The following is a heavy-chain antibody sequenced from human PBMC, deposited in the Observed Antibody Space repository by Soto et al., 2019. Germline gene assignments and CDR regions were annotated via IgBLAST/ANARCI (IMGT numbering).Heavy chain of an antibody. CDR1: GYTFTSYG. J-gene: IGHJ4*02. D-gene: IGHD3-22*01. CDR2: ISAYNGNT. CDR3: AMEVYCYDSSGYYYTY. V-gene: IGHV1-18*01. Sequence: ASVKVSCKASGYTFTSYGISWVRQAPGQGLEWMGWISAYNGNTNYAQKLQGRVTMTTDTSTSTAYMELRSLRSDDTAVYYCAMEVYCYDSSGYYYTYWGQGTLVTVSS.